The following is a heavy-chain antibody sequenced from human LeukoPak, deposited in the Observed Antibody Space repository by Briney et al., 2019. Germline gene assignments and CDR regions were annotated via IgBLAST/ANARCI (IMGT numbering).Heavy chain of an antibody. CDR2: IIPILGTA. V-gene: IGHV1-69*05. CDR1: GGTFSSYA. D-gene: IGHD3-10*01. J-gene: IGHJ4*02. CDR3: ARDGSGVWFDY. Sequence: SVKVSCKTYGGTFSSYAIIWVRQAPGQGLEWMGGIIPILGTANYAQKFQGRVTLTTETSTSTAYMELRSLRSDDTAVYFCARDGSGVWFDYWGQGTLVTVSS.